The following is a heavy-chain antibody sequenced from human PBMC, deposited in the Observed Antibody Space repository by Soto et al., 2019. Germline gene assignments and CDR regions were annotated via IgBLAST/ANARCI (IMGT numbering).Heavy chain of an antibody. V-gene: IGHV3-23*01. CDR3: AKDPRNIVVVPAAIRGPNYYMDV. J-gene: IGHJ6*03. Sequence: GSLRLSCAASGFTFSSYAMSWVRQAPGKGLEWVSAISGSGGSTYYADSVKGRFTVSRDNSKNTLYLQMNSLRAEDTAVYYCAKDPRNIVVVPAAIRGPNYYMDVWGKGTTVTVSS. CDR2: ISGSGGST. D-gene: IGHD2-2*01. CDR1: GFTFSSYA.